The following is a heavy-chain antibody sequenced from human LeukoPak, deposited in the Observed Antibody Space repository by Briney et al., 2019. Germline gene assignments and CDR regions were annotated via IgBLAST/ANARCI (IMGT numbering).Heavy chain of an antibody. D-gene: IGHD3-16*01. CDR1: GYTFTGYY. CDR3: ARGLMDGGVDRKLNVC. Sequence: ASVKVSCKASGYTFTGYYMHWVRQPPGQGLEWMGWINPNSGGTDYAQKFQGRVTMTRDTSISTAYLELSRLRSDDTAVYYCARGLMDGGVDRKLNVCWGQGTMVSVSS. CDR2: INPNSGGT. J-gene: IGHJ3*01. V-gene: IGHV1-2*02.